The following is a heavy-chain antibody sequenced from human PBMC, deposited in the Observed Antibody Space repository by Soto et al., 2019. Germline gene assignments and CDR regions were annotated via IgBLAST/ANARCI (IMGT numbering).Heavy chain of an antibody. V-gene: IGHV3-64D*06. CDR2: ISANGGST. Sequence: GGSLRLSCSASGFTFSDYAMHWVRQAPGKGLEYVSAISANGGSTYSIDSVKDRFTISRDNSKNTLYLQMSSLTTDDTAVYYCVKTRVSASGLMGYYYGMDVWGQGTTVTVSS. CDR3: VKTRVSASGLMGYYYGMDV. J-gene: IGHJ6*02. CDR1: GFTFSDYA. D-gene: IGHD3-16*01.